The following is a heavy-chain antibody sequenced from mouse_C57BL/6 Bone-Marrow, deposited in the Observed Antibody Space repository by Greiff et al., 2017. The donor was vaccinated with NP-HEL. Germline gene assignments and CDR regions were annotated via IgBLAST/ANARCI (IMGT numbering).Heavy chain of an antibody. D-gene: IGHD2-2*01. Sequence: EVQLQESGPGLAKPSQTLSLTCSATGYSITSDYWNWIRKFPGNKLEYMGYISHSGSTYYNPSLISRISITRDTSKNPYYLQLNSVTTEDTATYDCARSPLWLRRSYYAMDYWGQGTSVTVSS. CDR2: ISHSGST. CDR1: GYSITSDY. CDR3: ARSPLWLRRSYYAMDY. V-gene: IGHV3-8*01. J-gene: IGHJ4*01.